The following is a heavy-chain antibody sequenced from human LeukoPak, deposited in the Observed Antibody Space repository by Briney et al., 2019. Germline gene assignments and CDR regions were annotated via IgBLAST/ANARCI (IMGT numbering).Heavy chain of an antibody. CDR1: GGTFSSYA. D-gene: IGHD3-10*01. CDR3: AVTMVRGASRGYYFDY. V-gene: IGHV1-69*01. Sequence: ASVKVSCKASGGTFSSYAISWVRQAPGQGLEWMGGIIPIFGTANYAQKFQGRVTITADESTSTAYMELSSLRSEDTAVYYCAVTMVRGASRGYYFDYWGQGTLVTVSS. CDR2: IIPIFGTA. J-gene: IGHJ4*02.